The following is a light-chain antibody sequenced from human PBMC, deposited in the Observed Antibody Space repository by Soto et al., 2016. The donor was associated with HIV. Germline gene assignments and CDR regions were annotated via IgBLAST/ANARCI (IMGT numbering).Light chain of an antibody. V-gene: IGLV3-19*01. CDR1: SLRRFD. CDR3: DSRDSSDNCVV. J-gene: IGLJ2*01. CDR2: GRD. Sequence: SSELTQDPAVSVALGQTVTITCQGDSLRRFDASWFQQKPGQAPLLVIYGRDSRPSEIPDRFSGSSSGNTASLTITGAQAEDEADYYCDSRDSSDNCVVFGGGTKLTVL.